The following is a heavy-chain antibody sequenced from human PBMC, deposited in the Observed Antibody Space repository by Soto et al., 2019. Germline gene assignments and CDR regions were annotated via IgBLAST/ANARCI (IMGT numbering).Heavy chain of an antibody. D-gene: IGHD6-6*01. CDR3: AGNDYSSSFHYYYGMDV. CDR2: IYPGDSDT. Sequence: LKISCKGSGYSFTSYWIGWVRQMPGKGLEWMGIIYPGDSDTRYSPSFQGQVTISADKSISTAYLQWSSLKASDTAMYYCAGNDYSSSFHYYYGMDVWGQGTTVTV. CDR1: GYSFTSYW. V-gene: IGHV5-51*01. J-gene: IGHJ6*02.